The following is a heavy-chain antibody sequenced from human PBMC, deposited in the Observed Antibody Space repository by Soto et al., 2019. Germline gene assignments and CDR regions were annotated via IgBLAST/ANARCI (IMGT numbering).Heavy chain of an antibody. V-gene: IGHV1-69*12. CDR3: ARGGVCSGGSCYVDYYYGMDV. D-gene: IGHD2-15*01. J-gene: IGHJ6*02. CDR1: GGTFSSYA. Sequence: QVQLVQSGAEVKKPGSSVKVSCKASGGTFSSYAISWVRQAPGQGLEWMGGIIPIFGTANYAQKFQGRVTITADESTSPAYMELSSLRSEYTAVYYCARGGVCSGGSCYVDYYYGMDVWGQGTTVTVSS. CDR2: IIPIFGTA.